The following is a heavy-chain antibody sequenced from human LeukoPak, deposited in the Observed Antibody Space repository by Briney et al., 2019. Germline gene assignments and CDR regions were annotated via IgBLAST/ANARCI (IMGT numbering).Heavy chain of an antibody. J-gene: IGHJ6*02. CDR3: ARHTHGSGIYYRNYDYSYGMDV. D-gene: IGHD3-10*01. CDR2: ISYSGST. CDR1: GGSISIDY. V-gene: IGHV4-59*08. Sequence: PSETLSLTRTLSGGSISIDYWSWIRPPPGKGVGKGGCISYSGSTPYTPPPKSRVTISVDTSKNQFSLKLSSVTAEDTAVYYCARHTHGSGIYYRNYDYSYGMDVWGQGTTVTVSS.